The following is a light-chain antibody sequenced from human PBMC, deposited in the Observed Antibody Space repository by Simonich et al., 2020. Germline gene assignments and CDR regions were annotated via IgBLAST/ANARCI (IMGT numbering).Light chain of an antibody. CDR2: KVS. J-gene: IGKJ4*01. CDR1: QSLVHSDGNTY. CDR3: MQGTHWPLT. V-gene: IGKV2-30*02. Sequence: DVVMTQSPLSLPVTLGQPASISCRSSQSLVHSDGNTYLNWFQQRPGQSPRRLISKVSNRDSGVPDRFGGSGSGTDFTRKISRVEAEDVGVYYCMQGTHWPLTFGGGTKVEIK.